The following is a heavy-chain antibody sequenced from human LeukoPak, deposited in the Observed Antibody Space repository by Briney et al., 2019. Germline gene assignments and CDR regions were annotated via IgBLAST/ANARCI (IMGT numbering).Heavy chain of an antibody. J-gene: IGHJ5*02. Sequence: EWMGXXIPIFRTANSAQKFQGRVTITAPESTSTAYMELSSLRSEDTAVYYCAGVQDILTGSPPLADAWGQGTLVTVSS. D-gene: IGHD3-9*01. CDR2: XIPIFRTA. V-gene: IGHV1-69*01. CDR3: AGVQDILTGSPPLADA.